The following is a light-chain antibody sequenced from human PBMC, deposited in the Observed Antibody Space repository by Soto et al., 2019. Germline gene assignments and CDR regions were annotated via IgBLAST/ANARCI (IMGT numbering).Light chain of an antibody. CDR2: KAS. CDR3: QKYHRYST. V-gene: IGKV1-5*03. Sequence: DIQMTQSPSTLSASVGDRVTITCRASQSISSWLAWYQQKPGKAPKLLIYKASSLESGVPSRFSGSASGTEFTRRVSILQPDDFATYFFQKYHRYSTFSQGTKVDI. J-gene: IGKJ1*01. CDR1: QSISSW.